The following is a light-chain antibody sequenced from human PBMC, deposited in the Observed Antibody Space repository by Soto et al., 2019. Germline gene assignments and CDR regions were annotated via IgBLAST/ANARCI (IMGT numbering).Light chain of an antibody. J-gene: IGLJ1*01. Sequence: QSALTQPASVSGSPGQSITISCTGTNSDVGGYNYVSWYQQHPGKAPKLMIYDVSNRPSGVSDRFSGSKSGNTASLTISGLQAEDEADYHCSSYTSRNTYVFGTGTKVTVL. CDR1: NSDVGGYNY. CDR2: DVS. CDR3: SSYTSRNTYV. V-gene: IGLV2-14*01.